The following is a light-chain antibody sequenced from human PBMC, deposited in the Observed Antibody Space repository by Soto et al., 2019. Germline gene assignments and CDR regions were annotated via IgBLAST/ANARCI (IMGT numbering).Light chain of an antibody. Sequence: EIQMTQAPSSVSASLGDRVTITCRASQGISSWLAWYQQKPGKAPKLLIYKASTLKSGVPSRFSGSGSGTEFTLTISSLEPEDFAVYYCQQRGNRPPWTFGQGTKVDIK. CDR2: KAS. CDR1: QGISSW. J-gene: IGKJ1*01. V-gene: IGKV1-12*01. CDR3: QQRGNRPPWT.